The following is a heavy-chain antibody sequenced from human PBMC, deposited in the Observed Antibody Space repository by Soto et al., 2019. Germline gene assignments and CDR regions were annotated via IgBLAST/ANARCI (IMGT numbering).Heavy chain of an antibody. CDR1: GGSISSYY. J-gene: IGHJ4*02. Sequence: SETLSLTCTVSGGSISSYYWSWIRQPPGKGLEWIGYIYYSGSTNYNPSLKSRVTISVDTSKNQFSLKLSSVTAADTAVYYCARDDPYGDTRFDYWGQGTLVTVSS. CDR3: ARDDPYGDTRFDY. V-gene: IGHV4-59*01. CDR2: IYYSGST. D-gene: IGHD4-17*01.